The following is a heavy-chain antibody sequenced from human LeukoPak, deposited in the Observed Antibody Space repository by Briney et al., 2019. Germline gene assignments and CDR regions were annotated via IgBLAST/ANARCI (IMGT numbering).Heavy chain of an antibody. CDR2: ISYDGSNK. D-gene: IGHD4-17*01. J-gene: IGHJ6*01. Sequence: GGSLRLSCAASGFTFSSYAMHWVRQAPGKGLEWVAVISYDGSNKYYADSVKGRFTISRDNAKNSLYLQMNSLRAEDTAVYYCARSAHDYGDYYYYYGMDVWGQGSTVTVSP. V-gene: IGHV3-30-3*01. CDR1: GFTFSSYA. CDR3: ARSAHDYGDYYYYYGMDV.